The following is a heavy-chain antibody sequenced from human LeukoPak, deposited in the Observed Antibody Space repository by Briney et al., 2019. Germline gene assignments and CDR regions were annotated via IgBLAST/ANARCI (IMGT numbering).Heavy chain of an antibody. D-gene: IGHD6-19*01. CDR1: GYTSTGYY. CDR3: ARVGDSSGWYYFDY. Sequence: ASVKVSCKASGYTSTGYYMHWVRQAPGQGLEWMGWINPNSGGTNYAQKFQGRVTMTRDTSISTAYMELSRLRSDDTAVYYCARVGDSSGWYYFDYWGQGTLVTVSS. CDR2: INPNSGGT. J-gene: IGHJ4*02. V-gene: IGHV1-2*02.